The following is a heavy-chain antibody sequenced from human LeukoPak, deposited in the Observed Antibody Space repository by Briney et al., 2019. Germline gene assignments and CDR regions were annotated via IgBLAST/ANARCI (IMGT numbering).Heavy chain of an antibody. Sequence: GGSLRLSCAASGFTFSNAWMSWVRQSPGKGLEWVGRIKNKIDGGTTDYGAPVKGRFTISRDDSKNTLYLQMNSLKTEDTALYYCVTAQIHSGSPGLDNWGQGTLVTVSS. D-gene: IGHD5-12*01. V-gene: IGHV3-15*01. CDR1: GFTFSNAW. CDR2: IKNKIDGGTT. CDR3: VTAQIHSGSPGLDN. J-gene: IGHJ4*02.